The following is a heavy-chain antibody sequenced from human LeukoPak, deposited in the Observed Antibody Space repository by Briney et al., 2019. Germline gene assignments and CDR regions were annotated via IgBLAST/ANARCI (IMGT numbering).Heavy chain of an antibody. CDR3: ATYRQVLLPFES. Sequence: GGSLRLSCAASGFTFSSYVMHWVRQAPGKGLEWVAIISYDGSNEYYADSVKGRFTISRDNSKSTLSLQMNSLRAEDTAIYYCATYRQVLLPFESWGQGTLVTVSS. J-gene: IGHJ4*02. CDR2: ISYDGSNE. CDR1: GFTFSSYV. D-gene: IGHD2-8*02. V-gene: IGHV3-30*04.